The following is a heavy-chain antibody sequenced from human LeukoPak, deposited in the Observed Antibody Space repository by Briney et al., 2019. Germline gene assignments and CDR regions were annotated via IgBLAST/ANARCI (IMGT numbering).Heavy chain of an antibody. CDR3: ARVTPEYPEPYYYYMDV. V-gene: IGHV1-69*13. J-gene: IGHJ6*03. Sequence: ASVKVSCKASGGTFSSYAISWVRQAPGQGLEWMGGIIPIFGTANYAQKFQGRVTITADESTSTAYMELSSLRSEDTAVYYCARVTPEYPEPYYYYMDVWGKGTTVTVSS. D-gene: IGHD2/OR15-2a*01. CDR1: GGTFSSYA. CDR2: IIPIFGTA.